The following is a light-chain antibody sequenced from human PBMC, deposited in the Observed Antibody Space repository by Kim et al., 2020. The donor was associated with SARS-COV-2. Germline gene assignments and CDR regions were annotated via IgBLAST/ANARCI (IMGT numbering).Light chain of an antibody. CDR3: KQYDTYWT. J-gene: IGKJ1*01. CDR2: KAS. CDR1: QSISSW. Sequence: DIQMTQSPSTLSASVGDRVTITCRASQSISSWLAWYQQKPGKAPKVLIYKASTLESGVPSRFSGSGSGTEFTLTISSLQPDDFATYYCKQYDTYWTFGQGTKVDIK. V-gene: IGKV1-5*03.